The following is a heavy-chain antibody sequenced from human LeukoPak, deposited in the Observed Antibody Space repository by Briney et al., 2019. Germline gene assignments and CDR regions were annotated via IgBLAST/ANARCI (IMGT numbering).Heavy chain of an antibody. CDR3: TKAHRAQDSTSHYLYFDL. J-gene: IGHJ4*02. D-gene: IGHD6-13*01. Sequence: GGSLRLSCAASGFTFSSFAMTWVRQAPGKGLEWVSTIGGSGGATYYADSVKGRFTISRDGSMNTVYLQMNSLRAEDTAVYHCTKAHRAQDSTSHYLYFDLWGLGTLLTVSS. CDR1: GFTFSSFA. V-gene: IGHV3-23*01. CDR2: IGGSGGAT.